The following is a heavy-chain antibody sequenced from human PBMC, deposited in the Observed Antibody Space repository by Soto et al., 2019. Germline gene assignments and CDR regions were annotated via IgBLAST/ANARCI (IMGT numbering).Heavy chain of an antibody. CDR3: AREQAVAGRGGFDY. J-gene: IGHJ4*02. CDR1: GFTFSSYA. D-gene: IGHD6-19*01. Sequence: QVQLVESGGGVVQPGRSLRLSCAASGFTFSSYAMHWVRQAPGKGLEWVAVISYDGSNKYYADSVKGRFTISRDNSKNTLYLQVNSLRAEDTAVYYCAREQAVAGRGGFDYWGQGTLVTVSS. CDR2: ISYDGSNK. V-gene: IGHV3-30-3*01.